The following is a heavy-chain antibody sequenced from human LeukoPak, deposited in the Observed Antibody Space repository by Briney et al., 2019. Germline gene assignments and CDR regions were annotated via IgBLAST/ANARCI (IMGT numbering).Heavy chain of an antibody. CDR2: INHSGST. V-gene: IGHV4-34*01. Sequence: SETLSLTCAVYGGSFSGYYWSWIRQPPGKGLEWIGEINHSGSTNYNPSLKSRVTISVDTPKNQFSLKLSSVTAADTAVYYCAHYYYYGSGLNWFDPWGQGTLVTVSS. CDR3: AHYYYYGSGLNWFDP. J-gene: IGHJ5*02. CDR1: GGSFSGYY. D-gene: IGHD3-10*01.